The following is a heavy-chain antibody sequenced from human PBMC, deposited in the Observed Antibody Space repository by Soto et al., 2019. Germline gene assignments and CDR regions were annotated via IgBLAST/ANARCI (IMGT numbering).Heavy chain of an antibody. CDR3: ARDSADMIVDY. D-gene: IGHD3-22*01. V-gene: IGHV3-33*01. CDR2: IWYDGSNK. Sequence: GGSLRLSCAASGFTFSSYGMHWVRQAPGKGLEWVAVIWYDGSNKYYADSVKGRFTISRDNSKNTLYLQMNSLRAEDTAVYYCARDSADMIVDYWGQGTLVTVSS. CDR1: GFTFSSYG. J-gene: IGHJ4*02.